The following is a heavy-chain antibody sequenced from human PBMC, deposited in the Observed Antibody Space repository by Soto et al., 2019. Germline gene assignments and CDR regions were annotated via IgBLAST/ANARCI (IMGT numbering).Heavy chain of an antibody. J-gene: IGHJ4*02. CDR2: IYYSGST. D-gene: IGHD3-22*01. V-gene: IGHV4-59*01. CDR1: GGSISSYY. CDR3: ARGSIVHYFDY. Sequence: SETLSLTCTVSGGSISSYYSSWIRQPPGKGLEWIGYIYYSGSTNYNPSLKSRVTISVDTSKNQFSLKLSSVTATDTAVYYCARGSIVHYFDYWGQGTMVTVYS.